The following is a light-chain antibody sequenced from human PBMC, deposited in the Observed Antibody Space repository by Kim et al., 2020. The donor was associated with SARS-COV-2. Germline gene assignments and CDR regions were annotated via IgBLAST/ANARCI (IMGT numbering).Light chain of an antibody. J-gene: IGLJ3*02. V-gene: IGLV7-43*01. CDR3: LYYYGGAWV. CDR2: STT. Sequence: PGGTVTLTCASSTGDVTSGNYPSWFQQKPGQEPRQLIYSTTNKQSWTPARFSGSLLGGKAALTLSGVQPEDEADYYCLYYYGGAWVFGGGTKVTVL. CDR1: TGDVTSGNY.